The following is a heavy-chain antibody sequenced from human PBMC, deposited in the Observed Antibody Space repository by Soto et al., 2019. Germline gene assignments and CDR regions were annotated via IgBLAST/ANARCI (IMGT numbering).Heavy chain of an antibody. CDR1: GFSISSHF. D-gene: IGHD6-19*01. CDR2: ISPGGEAT. Sequence: ASVKVSCKASGFSISSHFMHCLRQAPGQGLEWLGIISPGGEATAYAKNFRGRVTITRDTSTSTVHLQLRGLRFDDTAVYYCARDWRYSSGLDYWGQGTLVTVSS. V-gene: IGHV1-46*01. J-gene: IGHJ4*02. CDR3: ARDWRYSSGLDY.